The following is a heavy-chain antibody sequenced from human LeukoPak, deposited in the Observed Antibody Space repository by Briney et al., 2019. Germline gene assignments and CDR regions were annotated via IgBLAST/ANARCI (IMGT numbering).Heavy chain of an antibody. CDR2: IDTNTGNP. J-gene: IGHJ3*02. Sequence: ASVKVSCKASGYTFITYAINWVRQAPGQGLEWMGWIDTNTGNPAYAQGFTGRFVFSLDTSVNTAFLQISSLKAEDTAVYYCARLAATGTGANDALDIWGQGTMVTVSS. CDR3: ARLAATGTGANDALDI. V-gene: IGHV7-4-1*02. D-gene: IGHD6-13*01. CDR1: GYTFITYA.